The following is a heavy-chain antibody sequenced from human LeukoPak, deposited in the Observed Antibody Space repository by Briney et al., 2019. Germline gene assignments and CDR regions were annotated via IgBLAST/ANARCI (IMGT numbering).Heavy chain of an antibody. CDR1: AFTVSSNH. J-gene: IGHJ4*02. V-gene: IGHV3-66*01. CDR2: IYSGGGT. D-gene: IGHD3-16*02. CDR3: ARGPISSLAFDY. Sequence: GGSLRLSCAASAFTVSSNHMSWGRQAPGKGLEWVSLIYSGGGTYYADSVKGRFTISRDNSKNTLYLQMNSLRAEDTAVYYCARGPISSLAFDYWGRGTLVTVSA.